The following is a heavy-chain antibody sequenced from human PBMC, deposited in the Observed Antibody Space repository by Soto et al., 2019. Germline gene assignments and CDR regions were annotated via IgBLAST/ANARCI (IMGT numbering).Heavy chain of an antibody. Sequence: PSETLSLTCAVYGGSFSGYYWSWIRQPPGKGLEWIGEINHSGSTNYNPSLKSRVTISVDTSKNQFSLKLSSVTAADTAVYYCARALDTAMVDLDYWGQGTLVTVSS. CDR1: GGSFSGYY. CDR3: ARALDTAMVDLDY. CDR2: INHSGST. V-gene: IGHV4-34*01. D-gene: IGHD5-18*01. J-gene: IGHJ4*02.